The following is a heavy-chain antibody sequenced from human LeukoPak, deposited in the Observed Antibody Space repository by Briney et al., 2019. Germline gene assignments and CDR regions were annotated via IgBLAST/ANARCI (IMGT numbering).Heavy chain of an antibody. D-gene: IGHD3-22*01. CDR2: IHPSGML. CDR3: SRGLDSRKLGD. Sequence: SETLSLTCTVSGASFNSDDQYWNWIRQSPGKGLEWIGSIHPSGMLYNNPSLESRVTMSRDTSKNQFSLNLNSVTAADTAVYFCSRGLDSRKLGDWGQGILVTVSS. J-gene: IGHJ4*02. V-gene: IGHV4-31*03. CDR1: GASFNSDDQY.